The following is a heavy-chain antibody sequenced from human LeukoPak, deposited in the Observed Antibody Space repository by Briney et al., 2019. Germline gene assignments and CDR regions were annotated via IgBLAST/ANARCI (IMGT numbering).Heavy chain of an antibody. V-gene: IGHV1-69*13. J-gene: IGHJ5*02. CDR1: GGTFSSYA. CDR3: ARVIDQTVPGTWFDP. Sequence: ASVKVSCKASGGTFSSYAISWVRQAPGQGLEWMGGIIPIFGAADYAQKFQGRVTITADESTSTAYMELSSLRSEDAAVYYCARVIDQTVPGTWFDPWGQGTVVTVSS. CDR2: IIPIFGAA. D-gene: IGHD6-13*01.